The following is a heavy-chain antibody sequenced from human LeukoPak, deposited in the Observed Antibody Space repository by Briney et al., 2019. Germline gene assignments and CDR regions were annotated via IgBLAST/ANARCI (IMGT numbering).Heavy chain of an antibody. CDR2: IYYSGST. CDR1: GGSISSYY. V-gene: IGHV4-59*08. D-gene: IGHD6-6*01. J-gene: IGHJ4*02. CDR3: ASPAPNSSIAAPRN. Sequence: SETLSLTCTVSGGSISSYYWSWIRQPPGKGLEWIGYIYYSGSTNYNPSLKSRVTISVDTSKNQFSLKLSSVTAADTAVYYCASPAPNSSIAAPRNWGQGTLVTVSS.